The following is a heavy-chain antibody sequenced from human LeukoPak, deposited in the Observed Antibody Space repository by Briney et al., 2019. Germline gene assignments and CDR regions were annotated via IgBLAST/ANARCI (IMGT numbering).Heavy chain of an antibody. V-gene: IGHV4-31*03. J-gene: IGHJ4*02. CDR1: GVSLTSGSYY. CDR2: IYYSGST. D-gene: IGHD4-17*01. CDR3: ARAALYGDYVGGYYFDC. Sequence: SETLSPTRTVSGVSLTSGSYYWSWIRQHPGKCLEWIGYIYYSGSTYYNPSLKSRVTISVDTSKNQFSLKLSSVTAADTAVYYCARAALYGDYVGGYYFDCGGQGTLVTVS.